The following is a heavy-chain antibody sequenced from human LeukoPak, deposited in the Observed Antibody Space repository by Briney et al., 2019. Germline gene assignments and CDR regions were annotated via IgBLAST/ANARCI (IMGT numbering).Heavy chain of an antibody. V-gene: IGHV1-2*02. CDR3: ARPGGSGSYYSNYNWFDP. CDR1: GYTFTGYY. Sequence: GDSVKVSCKASGYTFTGYYMHWVRQAPGQGLEWMGWINPNSGGTNYAQKFQGRVTMTRDTSISTAYMELSRLRSDDTAVYYCARPGGSGSYYSNYNWFDPWGQGTLVTVSS. D-gene: IGHD3-10*01. CDR2: INPNSGGT. J-gene: IGHJ5*02.